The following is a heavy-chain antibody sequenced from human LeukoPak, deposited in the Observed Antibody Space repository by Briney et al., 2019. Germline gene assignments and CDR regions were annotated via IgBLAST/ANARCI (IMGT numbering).Heavy chain of an antibody. V-gene: IGHV3-30*02. CDR3: AKDSAVVPNWFDP. CDR2: IRYDGSNK. D-gene: IGHD6-25*01. CDR1: GFTFSSYG. J-gene: IGHJ5*02. Sequence: PGGSLRLSCAASGFTFSSYGMHWVRQAPGKGLEWVAFIRYDGSNKYYADSVKGRFTISRDNSKNTLYLQMNSLRAEDTAVYYCAKDSAVVPNWFDPWGQGALVTVSS.